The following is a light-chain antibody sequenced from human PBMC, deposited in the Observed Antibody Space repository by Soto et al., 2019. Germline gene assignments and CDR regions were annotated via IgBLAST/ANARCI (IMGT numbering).Light chain of an antibody. CDR3: KQYNSYPWT. V-gene: IGKV1-5*01. CDR1: QNINNW. Sequence: DIQMTQSPSTLSASVGDRVTITCRASQNINNWLAWYQQKPGKAPQLLIYDASSLQIGVPSRFSGRGSGTEFTLTINSLQPDDFATYYCKQYNSYPWTFGQGTKVEIK. J-gene: IGKJ1*01. CDR2: DAS.